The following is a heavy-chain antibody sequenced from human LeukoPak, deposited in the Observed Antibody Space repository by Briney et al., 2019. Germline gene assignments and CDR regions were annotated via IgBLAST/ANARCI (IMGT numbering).Heavy chain of an antibody. V-gene: IGHV1-18*01. CDR1: VYTFTTYG. J-gene: IGHJ4*02. D-gene: IGHD4-17*01. CDR3: ARTVTTSSYYFDY. Sequence: ASVKVSCKASVYTFTTYGVSWVRKAPGQGLEWMGWISGYDGNTNYAQKLRGRVTMTTDTSTSTAYMDLRSLRSDDTALYYCARTVTTSSYYFDYWGQGTLVTVSS. CDR2: ISGYDGNT.